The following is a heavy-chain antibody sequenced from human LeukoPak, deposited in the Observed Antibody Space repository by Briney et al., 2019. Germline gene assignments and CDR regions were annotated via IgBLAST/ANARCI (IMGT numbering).Heavy chain of an antibody. D-gene: IGHD3-22*01. CDR2: IYHSGST. J-gene: IGHJ6*03. CDR3: ARVVIRYYYYMDV. Sequence: PSETLSLTCTVSGGSISSGGYYWSWIRQPPGEGLEWIGYIYHSGSTYYNPSLKSRVTISVDRSKNQFSLKLSSVTAADTAVYYCARVVIRYYYYMDVWGKGTTVTVSS. CDR1: GGSISSGGYY. V-gene: IGHV4-30-2*01.